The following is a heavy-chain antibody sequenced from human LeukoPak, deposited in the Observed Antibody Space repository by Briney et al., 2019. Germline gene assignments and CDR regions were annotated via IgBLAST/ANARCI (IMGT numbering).Heavy chain of an antibody. D-gene: IGHD3-22*01. J-gene: IGHJ4*02. CDR3: ARYPHPGSVSWLLLRDDY. CDR1: GGSISSGFY. CDR2: IYYSGST. Sequence: SQTLSLTCTVSGGSISSGFYWSWIRQPPGKGLEWIGYIYYSGSTYYNPSLKSRVTISVDTSKNQFSLKLSSVTAADTAVYYCARYPHPGSVSWLLLRDDYWGQGTLVTVSS. V-gene: IGHV4-31*02.